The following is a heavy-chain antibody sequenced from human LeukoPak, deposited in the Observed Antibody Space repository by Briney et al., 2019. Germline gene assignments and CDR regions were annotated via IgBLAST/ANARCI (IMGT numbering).Heavy chain of an antibody. CDR3: AKDVYSSSSRGYFDC. J-gene: IGHJ4*02. CDR1: GFTFSIYA. V-gene: IGHV3-23*01. Sequence: GGSLRLSCAASGFTFSIYAINWVRQAPGKGLEWVSAISGSGDITYYADSVKGRFTISRDNSKITLYLQMNSLRAEDTAIYYCAKDVYSSSSRGYFDCWGQGTLVTVSS. CDR2: ISGSGDIT. D-gene: IGHD6-6*01.